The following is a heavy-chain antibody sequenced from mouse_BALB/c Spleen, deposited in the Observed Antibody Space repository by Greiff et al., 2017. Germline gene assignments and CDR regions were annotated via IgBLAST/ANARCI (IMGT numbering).Heavy chain of an antibody. Sequence: VQLQQSGPELVKPGASVKVSCKASGYAFTSYNMYWVKQSHGKSLEWIGYIDPYNGGTSYNQKFKGKATLTVDKSSSTAYMHLNSLTSEDSAIYYCARHVDMITTWFAYWGQGTLVTVSA. CDR2: IDPYNGGT. J-gene: IGHJ3*01. D-gene: IGHD2-4*01. V-gene: IGHV1S135*01. CDR1: GYAFTSYN. CDR3: ARHVDMITTWFAY.